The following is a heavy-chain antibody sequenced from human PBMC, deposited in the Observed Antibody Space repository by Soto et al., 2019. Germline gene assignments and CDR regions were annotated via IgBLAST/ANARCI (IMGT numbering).Heavy chain of an antibody. J-gene: IGHJ6*02. CDR1: GGSVSSGSYY. V-gene: IGHV4-61*01. Sequence: PSETLSLTCTVSGGSVSSGSYYWSWIRQPPGKGLEWIGYIYYSGSTNYNPSLKSRVTISVDTSKNQFSLKLSSVTAADTAVYYCARGAVVATIGYYYGMDVWGQGTTVTVSS. CDR2: IYYSGST. CDR3: ARGAVVATIGYYYGMDV. D-gene: IGHD5-12*01.